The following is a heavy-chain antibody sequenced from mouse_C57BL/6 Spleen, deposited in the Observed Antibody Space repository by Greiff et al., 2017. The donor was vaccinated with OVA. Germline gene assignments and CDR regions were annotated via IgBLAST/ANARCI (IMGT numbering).Heavy chain of an antibody. Sequence: VQLQQSGPELVKPGASVKISCKASGYTFTDYYMNWVKQSHGKSLEWIGDINPNNGGTSYNQKFKGKATLTVDKSSSTAYMELSSLTSEDSAVYYCARGVYYGYENYYAMDDWGKGASVTVSS. CDR1: GYTFTDYY. V-gene: IGHV1-26*01. D-gene: IGHD2-2*01. J-gene: IGHJ4*01. CDR2: INPNNGGT. CDR3: ARGVYYGYENYYAMDD.